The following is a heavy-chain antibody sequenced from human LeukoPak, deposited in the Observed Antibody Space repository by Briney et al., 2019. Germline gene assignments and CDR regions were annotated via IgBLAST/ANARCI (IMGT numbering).Heavy chain of an antibody. J-gene: IGHJ4*02. V-gene: IGHV1-24*01. CDR3: ATADSTVTDFDY. CDR1: GYTLTELS. CDR2: FDPEDGET. Sequence: ASVKISCKVSGYTLTELSMHWVRQAPGKGLEWMGGFDPEDGETIYAQKFQGRVTMTEDTSTDTAYMELSSLRSEDTAVYYCATADSTVTDFDYWGQGTLVTVSS. D-gene: IGHD4-17*01.